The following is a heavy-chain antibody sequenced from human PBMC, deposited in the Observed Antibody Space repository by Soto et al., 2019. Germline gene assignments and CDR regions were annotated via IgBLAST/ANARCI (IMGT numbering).Heavy chain of an antibody. J-gene: IGHJ4*02. V-gene: IGHV4-59*01. CDR3: AKYRRTDAEGYTFDY. Sequence: QVQLQESGPSLVKPSETLSLTCTVSGGSMSGYYWTWLRQPPGKGLEWIGYVYYNGVTNYNPSLNGRVTVAVDTSKSQFSLKLNSVTAADTAVYFCAKYRRTDAEGYTFDYWGQGALVTVSS. D-gene: IGHD5-12*01. CDR1: GGSMSGYY. CDR2: VYYNGVT.